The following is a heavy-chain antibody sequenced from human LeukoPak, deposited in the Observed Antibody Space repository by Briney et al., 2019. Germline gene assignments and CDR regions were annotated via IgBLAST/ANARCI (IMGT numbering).Heavy chain of an antibody. Sequence: GGSLRLSCTASGFAFGDYAMSWFRQAPGKGLEWVGFIRSKAYGGTTEYAASVKGRFTISRDDSKSIAYLQMNSLKTEDTAVYYCTRDLEWELPQYYYGMDVWGQGTTVTVSS. V-gene: IGHV3-49*03. CDR2: IRSKAYGGTT. CDR1: GFAFGDYA. J-gene: IGHJ6*02. CDR3: TRDLEWELPQYYYGMDV. D-gene: IGHD1-26*01.